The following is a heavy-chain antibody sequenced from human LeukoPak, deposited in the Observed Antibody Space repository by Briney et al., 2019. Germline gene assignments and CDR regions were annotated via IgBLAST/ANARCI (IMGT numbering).Heavy chain of an antibody. CDR1: GGSISSSNW. CDR3: ARRAAPDY. CDR2: IYYSGST. J-gene: IGHJ4*02. V-gene: IGHV4-59*01. Sequence: SGTLSLTCAVSGGSISSSNWWSWIRQPPGKGLEWIGFIYYSGSTNYNPSLKSRVTISVDTSKNQFSLKLNSVTAADTAVYYCARRAAPDYWGQGTLVTVSS. D-gene: IGHD6-13*01.